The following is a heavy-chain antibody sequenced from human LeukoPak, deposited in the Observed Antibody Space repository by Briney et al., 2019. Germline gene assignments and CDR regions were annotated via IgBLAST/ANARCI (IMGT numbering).Heavy chain of an antibody. Sequence: GASVKVSCKASGYTFTSYDINWVRQATGQGLEWMGWMNPDSENTGYAQKFQGRVTMTRNTSISTAYMELSSLRSEDTAVYYCARGVAGTGYYYYGMDVWGQGTTVTVSS. D-gene: IGHD6-19*01. J-gene: IGHJ6*02. CDR3: ARGVAGTGYYYYGMDV. CDR2: MNPDSENT. V-gene: IGHV1-8*01. CDR1: GYTFTSYD.